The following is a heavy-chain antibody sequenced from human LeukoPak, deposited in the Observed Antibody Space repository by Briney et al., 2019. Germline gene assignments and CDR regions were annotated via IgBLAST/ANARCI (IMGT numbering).Heavy chain of an antibody. CDR2: IYSDNT. CDR3: TRRYNYDSSGYYYVRDAFDI. CDR1: GFTVSSNS. V-gene: IGHV3-53*01. D-gene: IGHD3-22*01. J-gene: IGHJ3*02. Sequence: GGSLRLSCTVSGFTVSSNSMSWVRQAPGKGLEWVSFIYSDNTHYSDSVKGRFTISRDNSKNTLYLQMNSLKTEDTAVYYCTRRYNYDSSGYYYVRDAFDIWGQATMVTVSS.